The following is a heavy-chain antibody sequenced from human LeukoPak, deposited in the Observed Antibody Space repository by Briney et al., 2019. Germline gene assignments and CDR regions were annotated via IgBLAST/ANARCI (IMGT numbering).Heavy chain of an antibody. J-gene: IGHJ6*02. V-gene: IGHV4-34*01. D-gene: IGHD1-1*01. Sequence: SETLSLTCAVYGGSFSGYYWSWIRQPPGKGLEWIGEINHSGSTNYNPSLKSRVTISVDTSKNQFSLKLSSVTAADTAVYYCARADLEYYYYGMDVWGQGTTVTVSS. CDR1: GGSFSGYY. CDR3: ARADLEYYYYGMDV. CDR2: INHSGST.